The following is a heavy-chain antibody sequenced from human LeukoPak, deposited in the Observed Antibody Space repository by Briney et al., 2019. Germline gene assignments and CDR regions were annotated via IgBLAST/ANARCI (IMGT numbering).Heavy chain of an antibody. Sequence: PSETLSLTCTVPGGSISSGGYYWSWIRQHPGKGLEWIGYIYYSGSTYYNPSLKSRVTISVDTSKNQFSLKLSSVTAADTAVYYCASSVAAAGTTFDHWGQGTLVTVSS. D-gene: IGHD6-13*01. V-gene: IGHV4-31*03. J-gene: IGHJ4*02. CDR1: GGSISSGGYY. CDR2: IYYSGST. CDR3: ASSVAAAGTTFDH.